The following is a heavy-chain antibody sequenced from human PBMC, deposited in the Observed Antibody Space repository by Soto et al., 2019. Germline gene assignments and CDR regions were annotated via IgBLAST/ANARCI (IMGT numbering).Heavy chain of an antibody. CDR1: GGSISSYY. V-gene: IGHV4-59*01. J-gene: IGHJ4*02. Sequence: SETLSLTCTVSGGSISSYYWSWIRQPPGKGLEWFGYIYYSGSTNYNPSLKSRVTISVDTSKNQFSLKLSSVTAADTAVYYFARVRTTYYDILTGYHTYYFDYWGQGTLVTVSS. CDR2: IYYSGST. D-gene: IGHD3-9*01. CDR3: ARVRTTYYDILTGYHTYYFDY.